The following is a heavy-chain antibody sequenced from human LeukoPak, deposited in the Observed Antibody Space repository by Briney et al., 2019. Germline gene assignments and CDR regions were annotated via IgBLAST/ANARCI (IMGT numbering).Heavy chain of an antibody. V-gene: IGHV3-9*01. D-gene: IGHD3-22*01. Sequence: PGRSLRLSCAASGFTFDDYAMHWVRQAPGKGLEWVSGISWNSGSIGYADSVKGRFTISRDNAKNSLYLQMNSLRAEDTAVYYCARDINDYDSSGYSYWGQGTLVTVSS. CDR1: GFTFDDYA. CDR3: ARDINDYDSSGYSY. CDR2: ISWNSGSI. J-gene: IGHJ4*02.